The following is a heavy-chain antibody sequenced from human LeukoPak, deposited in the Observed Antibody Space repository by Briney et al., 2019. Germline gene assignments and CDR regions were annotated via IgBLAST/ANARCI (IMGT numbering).Heavy chain of an antibody. D-gene: IGHD6-13*01. Sequence: SETLSLTCTVSGGSISSSSYYWGWIRQPPGKGLEWIGSIYYSGSTYYNPSLKSRVAISVDTSKKQFSLKLSSVTAADTAVYYCAKLGSSHTYFDSWGQGTLVTVSS. CDR2: IYYSGST. CDR1: GGSISSSSYY. J-gene: IGHJ4*02. CDR3: AKLGSSHTYFDS. V-gene: IGHV4-39*01.